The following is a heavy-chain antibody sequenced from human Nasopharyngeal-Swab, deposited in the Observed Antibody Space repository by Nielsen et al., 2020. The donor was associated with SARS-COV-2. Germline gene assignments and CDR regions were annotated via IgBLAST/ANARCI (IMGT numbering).Heavy chain of an antibody. CDR1: GFTFSSYA. CDR2: ISGSGGST. J-gene: IGHJ3*02. Sequence: GESLKISCAASGFTFSSYAMSWVRQAPGKGLEWVSAISGSGGSTYYADSVKGRFTISRDNSKNTLYLQMNSLRAEDTAVYHCAKDQATSIVGADDAFDIWGQGTMVTVSS. V-gene: IGHV3-23*01. D-gene: IGHD1-26*01. CDR3: AKDQATSIVGADDAFDI.